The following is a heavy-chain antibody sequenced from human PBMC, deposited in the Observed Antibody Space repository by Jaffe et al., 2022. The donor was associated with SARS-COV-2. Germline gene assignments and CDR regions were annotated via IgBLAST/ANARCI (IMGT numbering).Heavy chain of an antibody. D-gene: IGHD6-6*01. J-gene: IGHJ4*02. CDR1: GLTVSSNY. CDR2: IYSGGNT. V-gene: IGHV3-53*01. Sequence: EVQLVESGGGLIQPGGSLRLSCAASGLTVSSNYMSWVRQAPGKGLEWVSVIYSGGNTFYADSVKGRFTISRDNSKNTLYLQMNSLRAEDTAVYYCARDPAGSSGLGRFDYWGQGTLVTVSS. CDR3: ARDPAGSSGLGRFDY.